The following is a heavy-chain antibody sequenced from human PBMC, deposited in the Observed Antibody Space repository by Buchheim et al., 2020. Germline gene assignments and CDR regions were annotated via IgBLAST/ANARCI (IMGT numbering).Heavy chain of an antibody. CDR2: IYYSGST. V-gene: IGHV4-39*01. J-gene: IGHJ5*02. D-gene: IGHD3-10*01. CDR1: GGSISSSGYY. CDR3: ARLTRDYDSGSYYNDH. Sequence: QLQLQESGPGLVKPSETLSLTCTVSGGSISSSGYYWGWIRQPPGKGLEWIGSIYYSGSTHYNPSLKSRVTISVDTSKNQFSLKLSSVTAADTAVYYCARLTRDYDSGSYYNDHWGQGT.